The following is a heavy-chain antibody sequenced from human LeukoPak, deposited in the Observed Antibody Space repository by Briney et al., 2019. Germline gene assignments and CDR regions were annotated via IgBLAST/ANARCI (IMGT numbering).Heavy chain of an antibody. D-gene: IGHD6-6*01. CDR3: ARGGAARLHFQN. CDR1: GGSISTYY. J-gene: IGHJ1*01. Sequence: SETLSLTCTVSGGSISTYYWNWIRQPPGKGLEWIGYIYHSGSTNYNPSLQSRVTISVDTSKNQFSLNLNSVTAADTAVYYCARGGAARLHFQNWGQATLVTVPS. V-gene: IGHV4-59*01. CDR2: IYHSGST.